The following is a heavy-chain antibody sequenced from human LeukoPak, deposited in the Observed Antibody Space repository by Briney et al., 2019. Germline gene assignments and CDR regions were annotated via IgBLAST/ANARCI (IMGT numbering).Heavy chain of an antibody. CDR2: INPNSGGT. CDR1: GYTFTGYY. Sequence: ASVKVSCKASGYTFTGYYMHWVRQAPGQGLEWMGWINPNSGGTNYAQKFQGRVTMTRDTSISTAYMELSRLRSDDTAVYYCARDQGYYYDSSGYYYGGYGMDVWGQGTTVTVSS. J-gene: IGHJ6*02. D-gene: IGHD3-22*01. V-gene: IGHV1-2*02. CDR3: ARDQGYYYDSSGYYYGGYGMDV.